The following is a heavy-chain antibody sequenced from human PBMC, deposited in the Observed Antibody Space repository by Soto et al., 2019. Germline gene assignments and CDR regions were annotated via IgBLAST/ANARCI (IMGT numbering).Heavy chain of an antibody. CDR2: IYYSGST. CDR1: GGSISSSSYY. J-gene: IGHJ6*02. V-gene: IGHV4-39*01. Sequence: SETLSLTCTVSGGSISSSSYYWGWIRQPPGKGLEWIWSIYYSGSTYYNPSLKSRVTISVDTSKNQFSLKLSSVTAADTAVYYCARIPEYYYYGMDVWGQGTTVTVSS. CDR3: ARIPEYYYYGMDV.